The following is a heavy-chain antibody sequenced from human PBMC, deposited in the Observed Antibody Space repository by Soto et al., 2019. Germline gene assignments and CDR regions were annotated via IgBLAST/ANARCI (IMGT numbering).Heavy chain of an antibody. V-gene: IGHV6-1*01. Sequence: SQTLSLTCAISGDSVSSNSAAWSWIRQSPSRGLEWLGRTYYRSKWYNDYAVSVKSRITINPDTSKNQFSLQLNSVTPEDTAVYYCARVSWYGYYYYYYGMDVWGQGTTVTVSS. CDR3: ARVSWYGYYYYYYGMDV. J-gene: IGHJ6*02. CDR1: GDSVSSNSAA. CDR2: TYYRSKWYN. D-gene: IGHD6-13*01.